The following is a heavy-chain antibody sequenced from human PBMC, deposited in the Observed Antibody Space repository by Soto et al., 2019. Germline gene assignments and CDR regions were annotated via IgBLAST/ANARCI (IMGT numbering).Heavy chain of an antibody. D-gene: IGHD2-15*01. V-gene: IGHV4-30-4*01. CDR3: ARVLVPTYYFDY. CDR1: GGSISSGDYY. CDR2: IYYSGST. Sequence: SETLSLTCTVSGGSISSGDYYWSWIRQPPGKVLEWIGYIYYSGSTYYNPSLKSRVTIXAXXSXNXFXLXXXSVPXADTALYYCARVLVPTYYFDYWGQGTLVTVSS. J-gene: IGHJ4*02.